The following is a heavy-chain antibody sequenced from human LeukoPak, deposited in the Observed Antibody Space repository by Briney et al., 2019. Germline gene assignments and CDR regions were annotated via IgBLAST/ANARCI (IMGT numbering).Heavy chain of an antibody. J-gene: IGHJ4*02. CDR1: GYTFTDSY. CDR3: ARWLWGSGFDY. CDR2: INPNSGGT. V-gene: IGHV1-2*02. D-gene: IGHD7-27*01. Sequence: ASVKVSCKSSGYTFTDSYMHWVRQAPGQGLEWMGWINPNSGGTNYAQEFQGRVTMTRDTSITTAYMELSRLRSDDTAVYYCARWLWGSGFDYWGQGTLVTVSS.